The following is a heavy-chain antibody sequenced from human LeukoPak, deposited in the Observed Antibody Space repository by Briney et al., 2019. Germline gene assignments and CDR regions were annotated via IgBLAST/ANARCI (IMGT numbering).Heavy chain of an antibody. CDR3: AKDYGSGSYFHDAFDI. Sequence: GRSLRLSCAASGFTFNRYGMHWVRQAPGKGLEWVAVISYDGSNNHYADSVKGRFSISRDNSKNTLYLQMNSLRAEDTAVYYCAKDYGSGSYFHDAFDIWGQGTMVTVSS. D-gene: IGHD3-10*01. J-gene: IGHJ3*02. V-gene: IGHV3-30*18. CDR2: ISYDGSNN. CDR1: GFTFNRYG.